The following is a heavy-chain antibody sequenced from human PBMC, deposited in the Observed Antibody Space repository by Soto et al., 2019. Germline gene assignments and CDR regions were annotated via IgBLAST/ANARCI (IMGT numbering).Heavy chain of an antibody. D-gene: IGHD3-10*01. CDR1: GGSISSDY. V-gene: IGHV4-59*01. CDR3: VRLPWVADRGIFSP. CDR2: IHYSGST. Sequence: QVQLQESGPGLVKPSETLSLTCTVAGGSISSDYWSLILQAPGKGLEWIGYIHYSGSTNHNPSLKSRVTISVDTSKNEFYMKRSSVTAAEPAVYYCVRLPWVADRGIFSPWGKGTLVTFSS. J-gene: IGHJ5*02.